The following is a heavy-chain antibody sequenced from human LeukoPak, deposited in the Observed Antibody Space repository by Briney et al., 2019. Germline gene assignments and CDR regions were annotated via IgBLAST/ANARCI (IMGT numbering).Heavy chain of an antibody. CDR3: LAYCGGDCYFFDY. CDR2: ISSSSSYI. J-gene: IGHJ4*02. D-gene: IGHD2-21*02. V-gene: IGHV3-21*01. CDR1: GFTFSSYS. Sequence: GGSLRLSCAASGFTFSSYSMNWVRQAPGKGLEWVSSISSSSSYIYYADSVKGRFTISRDNAKNSLYLQMNSLRAEDTAVYYCLAYCGGDCYFFDYWGQGTLVTVSS.